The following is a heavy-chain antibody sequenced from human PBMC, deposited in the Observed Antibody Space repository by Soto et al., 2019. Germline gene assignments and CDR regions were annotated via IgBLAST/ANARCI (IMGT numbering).Heavy chain of an antibody. V-gene: IGHV3-30*18. CDR3: AKDHIETTVITPSY. Sequence: QVQLVESGGGVVQPGRSLRLSCAASGFTFSSYGMHWVRQAPGNGLEWVAVISYDGNNKYYADSVNGRFTISRDNLKNTLYLQMDSLRAADTAMYYCAKDHIETTVITPSYWCQGTLVTVSS. CDR2: ISYDGNNK. J-gene: IGHJ4*02. CDR1: GFTFSSYG. D-gene: IGHD4-17*01.